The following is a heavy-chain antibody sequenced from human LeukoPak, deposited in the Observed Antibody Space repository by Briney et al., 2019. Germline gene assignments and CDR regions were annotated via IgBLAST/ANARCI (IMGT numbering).Heavy chain of an antibody. CDR2: ISYDGSNK. CDR3: ARDITLVRGVINFYGMDV. CDR1: GFTFSSYT. D-gene: IGHD3-10*01. V-gene: IGHV3-30*04. Sequence: GGSLRLSCAASGFTFSSYTMHWVRQVPGKGLEWVAVISYDGSNKYYADSVMGRFTISRGNSKNTLYLQMNRLRADDTAVHYCARDITLVRGVINFYGMDVWGQGTTVTVSS. J-gene: IGHJ6*02.